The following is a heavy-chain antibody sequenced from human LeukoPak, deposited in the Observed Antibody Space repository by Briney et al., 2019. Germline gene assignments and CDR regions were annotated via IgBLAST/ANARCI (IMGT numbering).Heavy chain of an antibody. J-gene: IGHJ6*02. V-gene: IGHV3-9*01. CDR1: GFTFDDYA. CDR3: AKGMGAPDYYYGMDV. CDR2: ISWNSGSI. Sequence: GGSLRLSCAASGFTFDDYAMHWVRQAPGKGLEWVSGISWNSGSIGYADSVKGRFTISRDNAKNSLYLQMNSLRAEDTALYYCAKGMGAPDYYYGMDVWGQGTTVTVSS. D-gene: IGHD1-26*01.